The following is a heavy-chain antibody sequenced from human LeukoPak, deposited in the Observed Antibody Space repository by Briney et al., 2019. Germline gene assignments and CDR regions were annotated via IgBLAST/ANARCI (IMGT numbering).Heavy chain of an antibody. CDR2: ISYDGSNK. CDR1: GFTFSSYG. CDR3: AKRHYDSSGYFFYYYYGMDV. Sequence: PGRSLRLSCAASGFTFSSYGMHWVRQAPGKGLEWVAVISYDGSNKYYAGSVKGRFTISRDNSKNTLYLQMNSLRAEDTAVYYCAKRHYDSSGYFFYYYYGMDVWGQGTTVTVSS. J-gene: IGHJ6*02. D-gene: IGHD3-22*01. V-gene: IGHV3-30*18.